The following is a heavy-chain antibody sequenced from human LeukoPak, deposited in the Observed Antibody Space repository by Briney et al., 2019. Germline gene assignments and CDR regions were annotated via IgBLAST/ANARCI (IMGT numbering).Heavy chain of an antibody. J-gene: IGHJ4*02. D-gene: IGHD5-12*01. V-gene: IGHV1-69*13. CDR3: VIPGYSGYDFRL. CDR2: IIPIFGTA. Sequence: SVKVSCKASGGTFSSYAISWVRQAPGQGLEWMGGIIPIFGTANYAQKFQGRVTITADESTSTAYMELSSLRSEDTAVYYCVIPGYSGYDFRLWGQGTLVTVSS. CDR1: GGTFSSYA.